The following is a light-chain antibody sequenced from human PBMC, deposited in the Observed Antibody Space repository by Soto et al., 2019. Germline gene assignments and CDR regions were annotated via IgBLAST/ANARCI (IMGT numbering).Light chain of an antibody. J-gene: IGKJ1*01. Sequence: DIQMTQSPSTLSASIGDRVTITCRASQNINNWIAWYQQKPGKAPKFLIYDASTLESEVPSMFSGSGFGTEFSLPFSSLQTHDFGSYYCQHMRTFGQGTKVEMK. CDR2: DAS. CDR3: QHMRT. CDR1: QNINNW. V-gene: IGKV1-5*01.